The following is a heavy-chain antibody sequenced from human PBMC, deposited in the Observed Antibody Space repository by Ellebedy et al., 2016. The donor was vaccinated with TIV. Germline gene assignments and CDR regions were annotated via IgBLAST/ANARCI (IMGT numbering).Heavy chain of an antibody. CDR1: VGTFSSYA. CDR2: IIPILGIA. V-gene: IGHV1-69*04. D-gene: IGHD3-3*01. Sequence: AASVQVSCKASVGTFSSYAISWVRQAPGQGLEWLGRIIPILGIANYAQKFQGRVTITADKYTSTAYMELSRLRSEDTAVYYCAADFYWFDPWGQGTMVTVSS. J-gene: IGHJ5*02. CDR3: AADFYWFDP.